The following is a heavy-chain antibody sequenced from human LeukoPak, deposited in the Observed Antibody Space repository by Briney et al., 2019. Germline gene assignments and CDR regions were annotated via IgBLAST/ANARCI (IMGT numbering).Heavy chain of an antibody. Sequence: ASVKVSCKASGGTFSSYAISWVRQAPGQGLEWMGRIIPILGIANYAQKFQGRVTITADKSTSTAYMELRSLRSDDTAVYYCARDRGYDSSSDYWGQGTLVTVSS. V-gene: IGHV1-69*04. CDR3: ARDRGYDSSSDY. CDR1: GGTFSSYA. D-gene: IGHD3-22*01. J-gene: IGHJ4*02. CDR2: IIPILGIA.